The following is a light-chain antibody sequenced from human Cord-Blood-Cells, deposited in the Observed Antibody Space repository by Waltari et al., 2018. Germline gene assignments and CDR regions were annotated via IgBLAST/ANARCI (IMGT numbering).Light chain of an antibody. CDR3: QQSYSTPLT. Sequence: DTQLTPPPTSLSAAVGDRVTITCRASQSISSYLNWYQQKPWQAPKLLIYAASSLESGFPSRFSGSGSGTDFTLTISSLQPEDFATYYCQQSYSTPLTFGGGTKVEIK. V-gene: IGKV1-39*01. CDR1: QSISSY. J-gene: IGKJ4*02. CDR2: AAS.